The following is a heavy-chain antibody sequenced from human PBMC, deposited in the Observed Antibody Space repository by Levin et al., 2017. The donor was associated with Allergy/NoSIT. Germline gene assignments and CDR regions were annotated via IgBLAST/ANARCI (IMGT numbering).Heavy chain of an antibody. V-gene: IGHV1-69*13. CDR1: GGTFSSYA. CDR2: IIPIFGTA. J-gene: IGHJ4*02. CDR3: ARDPALTYSSGWYASYFDY. D-gene: IGHD6-19*01. Sequence: PWASVKVSCKASGGTFSSYAISWVRQAPGQGLEWMGGIIPIFGTANYAQKFQGRVTITADESTSTAYMELSSLRSEDTAVYYCARDPALTYSSGWYASYFDYWGQGTLVTVSS.